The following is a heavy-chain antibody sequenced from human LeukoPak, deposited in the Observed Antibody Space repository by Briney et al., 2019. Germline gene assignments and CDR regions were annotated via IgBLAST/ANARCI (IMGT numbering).Heavy chain of an antibody. J-gene: IGHJ6*02. V-gene: IGHV4-34*01. D-gene: IGHD6-13*01. Sequence: PSETLSLTCAVYGGSFSGYYWSWIRQPPGKGLEWIGEINHSGSTNYNPSLKSRVTISVDTSKNQFSLKLSSVTAADTAVYYCARGAAAGTGYYYYGMDVWGQGTTVTVPS. CDR1: GGSFSGYY. CDR3: ARGAAAGTGYYYYGMDV. CDR2: INHSGST.